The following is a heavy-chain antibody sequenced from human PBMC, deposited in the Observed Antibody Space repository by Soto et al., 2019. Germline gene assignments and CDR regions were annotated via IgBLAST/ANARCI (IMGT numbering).Heavy chain of an antibody. D-gene: IGHD7-27*01. J-gene: IGHJ4*02. CDR1: GLTFSGDS. CDR3: ARDKNWAFDY. V-gene: IGHV3-48*02. CDR2: ISGSSKTI. Sequence: GGSLRLSCVASGLTFSGDSINWVRQAPGKGLERVSYISGSSKTIHYADSVKGRFAISRDNAKYSVYLQMNSLRDEDMAVYYCARDKNWAFDYWGQGALVTVSS.